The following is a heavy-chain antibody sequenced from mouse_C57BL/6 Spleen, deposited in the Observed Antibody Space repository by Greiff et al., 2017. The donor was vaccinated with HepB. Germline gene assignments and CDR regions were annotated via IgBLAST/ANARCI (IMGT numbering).Heavy chain of an antibody. V-gene: IGHV1-54*01. Sequence: QVQLQQSGAELVRPGTSVKVSCKASGYAFTNYLIEWVKQRPGQGLEWIGVINPGSGGTNYNEKFKGKATLTADKSSSTAYMQLSSLTSEDSAVYFCARGDDYDDYAMDYWGQGTSVTVSS. CDR2: INPGSGGT. J-gene: IGHJ4*01. CDR3: ARGDDYDDYAMDY. CDR1: GYAFTNYL. D-gene: IGHD2-4*01.